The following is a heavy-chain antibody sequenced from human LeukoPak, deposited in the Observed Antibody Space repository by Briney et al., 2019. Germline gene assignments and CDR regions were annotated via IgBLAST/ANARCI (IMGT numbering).Heavy chain of an antibody. CDR3: ARHYYDSSGYYIGGYRFDP. Sequence: GASVRLSCTASGGTFSSYAISWVRQAPGQGLEWMGGIIPIFGTANYAQTFQGRVTITTDGSTSTAYMELSSLRSEDTAVYYCARHYYDSSGYYIGGYRFDPWGQGTLVTVPS. D-gene: IGHD3-22*01. J-gene: IGHJ5*02. CDR2: IIPIFGTA. V-gene: IGHV1-69*05. CDR1: GGTFSSYA.